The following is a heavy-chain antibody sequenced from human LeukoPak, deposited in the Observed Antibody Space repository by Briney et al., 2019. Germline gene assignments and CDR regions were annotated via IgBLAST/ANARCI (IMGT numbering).Heavy chain of an antibody. CDR1: GFTFSSYG. Sequence: PGGSLRLSCAASGFTFSSYGMSWVRQAPGKGLEWVSAISGSGGSTYYADSVKGRFTISRDNSKNTLYLQMNSLRAEDTAVYYCAKRGRSYYYDSSGYYSDYWGQGTLVTVSS. V-gene: IGHV3-23*01. CDR2: ISGSGGST. CDR3: AKRGRSYYYDSSGYYSDY. D-gene: IGHD3-22*01. J-gene: IGHJ4*02.